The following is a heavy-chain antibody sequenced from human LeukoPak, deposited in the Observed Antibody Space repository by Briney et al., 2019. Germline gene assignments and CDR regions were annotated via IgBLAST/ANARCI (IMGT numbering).Heavy chain of an antibody. J-gene: IGHJ4*02. V-gene: IGHV3-53*01. CDR3: AREGQQLGFDY. CDR2: IYSGGST. D-gene: IGHD6-13*01. Sequence: GGSLRLSCAASGFTVSSNYMSWVRQAPGKGLEWVSVIYSGGSTYYADSVKGRFTISRDNSKNTLCLQMNSLRAEDTAVYYCAREGQQLGFDYWGQGTLVTVSS. CDR1: GFTVSSNY.